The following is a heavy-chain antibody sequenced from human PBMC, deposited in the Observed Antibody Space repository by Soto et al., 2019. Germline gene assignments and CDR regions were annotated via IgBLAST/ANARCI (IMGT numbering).Heavy chain of an antibody. CDR3: ARTDKGDYVPPLDN. CDR1: GYTFTTYG. Sequence: QIHLVQSGGEVKKPGASVKVSCKTSGYTFTTYGISWVRQAPGQGLEWMGWIPPFNDNTNYAQNLQGRVTMTTDTSTNTAYLELRSLTSADTAVYYCARTDKGDYVPPLDNWGQGTLVTVSS. CDR2: IPPFNDNT. V-gene: IGHV1-18*01. J-gene: IGHJ4*02. D-gene: IGHD4-17*01.